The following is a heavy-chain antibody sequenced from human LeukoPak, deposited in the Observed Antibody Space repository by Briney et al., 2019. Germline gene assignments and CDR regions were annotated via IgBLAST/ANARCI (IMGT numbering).Heavy chain of an antibody. Sequence: GGSLRLSCAASGITVSTNYMNWVRQAPGKGLEWVSVIYSGGTSYYADSVKGRFIISRDNSKNTLYLQMNNLRAEDTAVYYCTRDPTNYGDYVNRIGAFDLWGQGTMVTVSS. V-gene: IGHV3-53*01. CDR1: GITVSTNY. CDR3: TRDPTNYGDYVNRIGAFDL. D-gene: IGHD4-17*01. J-gene: IGHJ3*01. CDR2: IYSGGTS.